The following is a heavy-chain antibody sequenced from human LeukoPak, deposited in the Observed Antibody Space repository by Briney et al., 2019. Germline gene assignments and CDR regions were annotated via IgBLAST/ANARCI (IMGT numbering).Heavy chain of an antibody. CDR3: ARESGGNTPYYFDY. J-gene: IGHJ4*02. CDR2: ISYDDGSNK. V-gene: IGHV3-30*04. CDR1: GFTFSTYA. D-gene: IGHD2-2*02. Sequence: GSLRLSCAASGFTFSTYALHWVRQAPGKGLEWVAVISYDDGSNKYYADSVKGRFTISRDNSKSTLYLQMNSLRTEDTAVYYCARESGGNTPYYFDYWGQGTLVTVSS.